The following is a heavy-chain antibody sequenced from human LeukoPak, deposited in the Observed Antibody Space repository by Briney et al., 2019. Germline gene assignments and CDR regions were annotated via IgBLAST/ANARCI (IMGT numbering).Heavy chain of an antibody. CDR2: INSSGGST. J-gene: IGHJ5*02. CDR1: GYTFTSYF. D-gene: IGHD3-10*01. V-gene: IGHV1-46*01. CDR3: ARGPMVRGTSHNWFDP. Sequence: ASVKVSCKAFGYTFTSYFMHWVRQAPGQGFEWMGIINSSGGSTSYAQKFQGRVTMTRDTSTSTVHMELSSLRSEDTAVYYCARGPMVRGTSHNWFDPWGQGTLVTVSS.